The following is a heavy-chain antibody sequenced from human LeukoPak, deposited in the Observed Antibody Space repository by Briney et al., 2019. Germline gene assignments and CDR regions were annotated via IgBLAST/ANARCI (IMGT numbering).Heavy chain of an antibody. CDR1: GFTFSSYW. Sequence: TGGSLRLSCAASGFTFSSYWMHWVRQAPGKGLVWVSRINSDGSSTSYADSVKGRFTISRDNAKNTLYLRMNSLRAEDTAVYYCARAPLHRSGGWFDPWGQGTLVTVSS. D-gene: IGHD6-25*01. V-gene: IGHV3-74*01. CDR2: INSDGSST. CDR3: ARAPLHRSGGWFDP. J-gene: IGHJ5*02.